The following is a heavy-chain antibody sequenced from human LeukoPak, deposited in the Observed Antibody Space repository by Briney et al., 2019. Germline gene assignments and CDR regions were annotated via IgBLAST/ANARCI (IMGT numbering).Heavy chain of an antibody. J-gene: IGHJ4*02. V-gene: IGHV3-33*01. CDR3: ARDVDFHFDD. CDR2: IWYDGSKE. D-gene: IGHD3-3*01. CDR1: GFTFSSYG. Sequence: GGSLRLSCAASGFTFSSYGMHWVRQAPGKGLEWVAVIWYDGSKEYYADSVKGRFTISRDSSKNMVYLQMSSLRTEDTAVYYCARDVDFHFDDWGQGTLVAVSS.